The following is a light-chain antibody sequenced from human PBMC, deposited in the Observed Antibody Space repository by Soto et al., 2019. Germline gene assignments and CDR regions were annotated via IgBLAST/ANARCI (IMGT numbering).Light chain of an antibody. CDR3: ATWDDSVNGVI. Sequence: QSVLTQPPSASGTPGQSVTMSCSGSSSNFGRHSVSWYQQLPGTAPRLLIYANNQRPSGVPDRFSGSKSGTSASLTISGLQSEDEGDYHWATWDDSVNGVIFGGGTQLNVL. CDR1: SSNFGRHS. J-gene: IGLJ2*01. V-gene: IGLV1-44*01. CDR2: ANN.